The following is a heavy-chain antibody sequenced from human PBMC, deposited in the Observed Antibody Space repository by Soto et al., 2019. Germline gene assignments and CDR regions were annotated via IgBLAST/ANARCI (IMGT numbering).Heavy chain of an antibody. J-gene: IGHJ4*02. Sequence: EVQLLESGGGLVQPGGSLRLSCAASGFTFRSYSMTWVRQAPGKGLEWVSAISGSGDNRYYADSVRGRFTISRDNSKKTVDLQMNSLRADDTAVYYCALYCSGVSCSGHWGQGTLVTVSS. CDR3: ALYCSGVSCSGH. CDR1: GFTFRSYS. D-gene: IGHD2-15*01. CDR2: ISGSGDNR. V-gene: IGHV3-23*01.